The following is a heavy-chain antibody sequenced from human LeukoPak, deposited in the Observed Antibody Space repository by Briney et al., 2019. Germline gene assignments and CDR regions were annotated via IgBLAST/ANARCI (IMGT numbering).Heavy chain of an antibody. V-gene: IGHV3-23*01. Sequence: PGGSLRLSCAASGFTFSSYAMSWVRQAPGKGLEWVSAISGSGGSRYYADSVKGRFTISRDNSKNTLYLQMNSLRAEDTAVYYCAKDMLRSPTTVAFDYWGQGTLVTVSS. CDR3: AKDMLRSPTTVAFDY. CDR2: ISGSGGSR. J-gene: IGHJ4*02. D-gene: IGHD3-22*01. CDR1: GFTFSSYA.